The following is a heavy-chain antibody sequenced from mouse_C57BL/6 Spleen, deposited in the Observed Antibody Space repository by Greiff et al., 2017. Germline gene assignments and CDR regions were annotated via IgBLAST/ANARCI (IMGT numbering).Heavy chain of an antibody. CDR3: TTGGSSYDAMDY. D-gene: IGHD1-1*01. J-gene: IGHJ4*01. CDR2: IDPENGDT. V-gene: IGHV14-4*01. CDR1: GFNIKDDY. Sequence: SGAELVRPGASVKLSCTASGFNIKDDYMHWVKQRPEQGLEWIGWIDPENGDTEYASKFQGKATITADTSSNTAYLQLSSLTSEDTAVYYCTTGGSSYDAMDYWGQGTSVTVSS.